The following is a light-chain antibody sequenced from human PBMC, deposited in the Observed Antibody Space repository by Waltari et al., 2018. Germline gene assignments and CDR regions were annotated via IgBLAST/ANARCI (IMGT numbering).Light chain of an antibody. Sequence: QLVLTQSPSASASLGASVKLTCTLSSGHSSNIIAWLQQRPQRGPRYLMKVNSDGSHSKGDDIPDRFSGSSAGAERYLIIASLQAEDEADYYCETGGNGTGVFGGGTKLTVL. J-gene: IGLJ3*02. CDR3: ETGGNGTGV. CDR1: SGHSSNI. V-gene: IGLV4-69*01. CDR2: VNSDGSH.